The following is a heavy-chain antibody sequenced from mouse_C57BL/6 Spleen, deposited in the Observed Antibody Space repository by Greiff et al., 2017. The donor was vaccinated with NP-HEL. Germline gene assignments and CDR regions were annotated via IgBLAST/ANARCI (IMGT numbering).Heavy chain of an antibody. CDR2: IRNKANGYTT. V-gene: IGHV7-3*01. CDR3: ARYKTSSGSSLFAY. J-gene: IGHJ3*01. CDR1: GFTFTDYY. Sequence: EVKLVESGGGLVQPGGSLSLSCAASGFTFTDYYMRWVRQPPGKALEWLGFIRNKANGYTTEYSSTVKGRLTISRDTSQSILYLQMNALRADDSATYYCARYKTSSGSSLFAYWGQGTLLTVSA. D-gene: IGHD3-2*02.